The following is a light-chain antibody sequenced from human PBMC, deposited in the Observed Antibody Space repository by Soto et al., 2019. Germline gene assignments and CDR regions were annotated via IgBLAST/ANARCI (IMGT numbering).Light chain of an antibody. CDR3: QQYNNWWT. J-gene: IGKJ1*01. V-gene: IGKV3-20*01. CDR2: GAS. Sequence: EIVLTQSPGTLSLSPGERATLSCRASQTVRTNYLAWFQHKPGQAPRLLIYGASSRATGIPDRFSGSGSGTDFTLTISSLQSEDFAVYYCQQYNNWWTFGQGTKVEIK. CDR1: QTVRTNY.